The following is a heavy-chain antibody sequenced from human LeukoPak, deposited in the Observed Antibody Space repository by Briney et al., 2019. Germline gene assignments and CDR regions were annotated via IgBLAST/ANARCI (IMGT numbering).Heavy chain of an antibody. CDR2: IKQDGSEK. J-gene: IGHJ5*02. D-gene: IGHD6-6*01. V-gene: IGHV3-7*01. CDR3: AKACGYSSSSCFDP. Sequence: GGSLRLSCAASGFTFSSYWMSWVRQAPGKGLEWVANIKQDGSEKYYVDSVKGRFTISRDNAKNSLYLQMNSLRAEDTAVYYCAKACGYSSSSCFDPWGQGTLVTVSS. CDR1: GFTFSSYW.